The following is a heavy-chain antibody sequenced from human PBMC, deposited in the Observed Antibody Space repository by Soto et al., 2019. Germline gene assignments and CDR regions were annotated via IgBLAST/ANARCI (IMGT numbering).Heavy chain of an antibody. D-gene: IGHD4-4*01. CDR1: GYSLTTYC. CDR2: IYLSDSDT. Sequence: GESLKISCNTSGYSLTTYCFAWVRQMPGKGLEWMGIIYLSDSDTIYSPSAQGHFTISADKSIKTAYLQWSSLKASDTAIYYCATTFDYNGYFDPWGQGTQVTVSS. V-gene: IGHV5-51*01. J-gene: IGHJ5*02. CDR3: ATTFDYNGYFDP.